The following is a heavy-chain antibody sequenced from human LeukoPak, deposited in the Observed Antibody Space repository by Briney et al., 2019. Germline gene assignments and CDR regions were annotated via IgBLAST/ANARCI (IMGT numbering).Heavy chain of an antibody. CDR3: AKDLRIMITFGGVTPEY. CDR2: IRYDGSNK. J-gene: IGHJ4*02. Sequence: PGGSLRLSCAASGFTFSSYGMHWVRQAPGKGLEWVAFIRYDGSNKYYADSVKGRFTISRDNSKNTLYLQMNSLRSEDTAVYYCAKDLRIMITFGGVTPEYWGQGTLVTVSS. CDR1: GFTFSSYG. D-gene: IGHD3-16*01. V-gene: IGHV3-30*02.